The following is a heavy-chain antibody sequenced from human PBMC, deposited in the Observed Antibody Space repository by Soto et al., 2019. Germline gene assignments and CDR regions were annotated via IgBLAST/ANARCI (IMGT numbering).Heavy chain of an antibody. V-gene: IGHV4-39*01. J-gene: IGHJ3*02. CDR3: ARRGGERTDAFDI. D-gene: IGHD1-1*01. CDR2: IYYSGST. CDR1: GGSISSSSYY. Sequence: SETLSLTCTVSGGSISSSSYYWGWIRQPPGKGLEWIGSIYYSGSTYYNPSLKSRVTISVDTSKNQFSLKLSSVTAADTAVYYCARRGGERTDAFDIWGQGTMVTVSS.